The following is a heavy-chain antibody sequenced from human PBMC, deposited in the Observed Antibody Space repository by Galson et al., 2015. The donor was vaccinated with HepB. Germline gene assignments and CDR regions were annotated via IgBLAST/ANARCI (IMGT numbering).Heavy chain of an antibody. J-gene: IGHJ3*01. CDR2: LDPEDGER. CDR3: ATVSWTGAFDV. D-gene: IGHD3/OR15-3a*01. V-gene: IGHV1-24*01. CDR1: GNTLTDLS. Sequence: SVKVSCKVSGNTLTDLSKHWVRQAPGKGLEWMGHLDPEDGERIYAQKFQGRVTMTEDTSTGTAYMELSSLRSEDTAIYYCATVSWTGAFDVWGQGTMVTVSS.